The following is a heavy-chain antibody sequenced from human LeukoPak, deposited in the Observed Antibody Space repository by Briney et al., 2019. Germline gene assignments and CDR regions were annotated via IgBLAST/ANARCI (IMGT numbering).Heavy chain of an antibody. V-gene: IGHV4-34*01. J-gene: IGHJ6*02. D-gene: IGHD6-19*01. Sequence: PSETLSLTCAVYGGSFSGYYWSWIRQPPGKGLEWIGEINHSGSTNYNPSLKSRVTISVDTSKNQFSLKLSSVTAADTAVYYCARQGSSGWYPYYYGMDVWGQGTTVTVSS. CDR1: GGSFSGYY. CDR2: INHSGST. CDR3: ARQGSSGWYPYYYGMDV.